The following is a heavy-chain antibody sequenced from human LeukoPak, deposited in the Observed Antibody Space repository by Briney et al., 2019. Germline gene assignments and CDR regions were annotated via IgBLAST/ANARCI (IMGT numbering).Heavy chain of an antibody. J-gene: IGHJ6*02. D-gene: IGHD6-13*01. CDR1: GGSISSYY. Sequence: SETLSLTCTVSGGSISSYYWSWIRQPPGKGLEWIGYIYYSGSTNYNPSLKSRVTISVDTSKNQFSLKLSSVTAADTAVYYCARVRAYSSSWYSRDYGMGAWGQGTTVTVSS. CDR3: ARVRAYSSSWYSRDYGMGA. V-gene: IGHV4-59*01. CDR2: IYYSGST.